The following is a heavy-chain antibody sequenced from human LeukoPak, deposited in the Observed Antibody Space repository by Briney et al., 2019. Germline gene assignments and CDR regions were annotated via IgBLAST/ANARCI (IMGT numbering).Heavy chain of an antibody. D-gene: IGHD1-14*01. CDR2: IIPIFGTA. V-gene: IGHV1-69*13. CDR1: VCSLRSYS. J-gene: IGHJ6*02. Sequence: ASVKVSCQPSVCSLRSYSISWLGQAPGQGLEWMGGIIPIFGTANYAQKFQGRVTITADESTSTAYMELRSLRSEDTAVYYCTRGRAGEPRQQCLMDVWGQGTTVTVSS. CDR3: TRGRAGEPRQQCLMDV.